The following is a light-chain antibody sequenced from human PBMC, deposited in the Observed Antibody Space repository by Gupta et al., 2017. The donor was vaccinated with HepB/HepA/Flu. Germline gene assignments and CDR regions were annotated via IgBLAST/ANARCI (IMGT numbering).Light chain of an antibody. V-gene: IGLV3-21*01. CDR3: QGWDAHSARV. CDR2: YDH. J-gene: IGLJ2*01. Sequence: TCGGDNIGSKSVYWFQQKPGHAPVLVIYYDHERPSGIPERFSGSNPGNTATLTISGVEGGDEADYYYQGWDAHSARVFGGGTKLTVL. CDR1: NIGSKS.